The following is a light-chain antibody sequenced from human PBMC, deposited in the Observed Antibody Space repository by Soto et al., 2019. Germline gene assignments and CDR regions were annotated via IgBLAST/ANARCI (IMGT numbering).Light chain of an antibody. CDR1: QRIGDS. Sequence: DIPITQSPYPLSASVGDRVTLTCRASQRIGDSLAWYQQRPGRAPKLLIYDASTLESGVPSRFSGSGFGTEFTLTISSLQPDDFATYYCQESSSSATFGQGTKVDI. CDR2: DAS. CDR3: QESSSSAT. J-gene: IGKJ1*01. V-gene: IGKV1-5*01.